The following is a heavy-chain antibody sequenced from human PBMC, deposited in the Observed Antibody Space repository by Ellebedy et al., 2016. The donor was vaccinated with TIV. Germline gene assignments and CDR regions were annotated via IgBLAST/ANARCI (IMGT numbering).Heavy chain of an antibody. CDR2: IDWDDDK. CDR3: ARISSGWGFDY. CDR1: GFSPSTSRLS. Sequence: SGPTLVKPTQTLTLTCTFSGFSPSTSRLSVSWIRQPPGKALEWLARIDWDDDKFYSTSLRTRLTISKDSSENQVVLTMTNMDPEDTATYYCARISSGWGFDYWGQGTLVTVSS. V-gene: IGHV2-70*17. J-gene: IGHJ4*02. D-gene: IGHD6-19*01.